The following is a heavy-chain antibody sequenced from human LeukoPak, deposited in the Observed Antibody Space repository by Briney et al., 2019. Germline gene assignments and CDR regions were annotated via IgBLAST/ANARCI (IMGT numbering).Heavy chain of an antibody. CDR1: GFTFSNYE. J-gene: IGHJ2*01. Sequence: GGSLRLSCAASGFTFSNYEMNWVRQGPGKGLEWISYISSSGSTTYYADSVKGRFTISRDNAKNSLYLQMSSLRAEDTALYYCAVYRGKSSRDFDLWGRGTLATVSS. CDR3: AVYRGKSSRDFDL. CDR2: ISSSGSTT. V-gene: IGHV3-48*03. D-gene: IGHD2-8*01.